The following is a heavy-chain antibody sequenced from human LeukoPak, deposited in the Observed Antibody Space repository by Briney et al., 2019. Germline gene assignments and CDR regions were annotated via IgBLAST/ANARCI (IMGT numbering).Heavy chain of an antibody. V-gene: IGHV4-34*01. Sequence: PSETLSLTGAVYGGSFSGYYWSWIRQPPGKELEWIGEINHSGSTNYNPSLKSRVTISVDTSKNQFSLKLSSVTAADTAVYYCARGTGSGWLFDYWGQGTLVTVSS. D-gene: IGHD6-19*01. CDR3: ARGTGSGWLFDY. J-gene: IGHJ4*02. CDR2: INHSGST. CDR1: GGSFSGYY.